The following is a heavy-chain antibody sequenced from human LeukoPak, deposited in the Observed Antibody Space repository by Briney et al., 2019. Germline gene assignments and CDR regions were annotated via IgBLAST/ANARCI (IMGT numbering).Heavy chain of an antibody. CDR3: AKGSLIVPSRSDY. Sequence: GGSLRLSCAASGFTFSSYAMSWVRQAPGKGLEWVSAISGSGGSTYYADSVKGRFTISRDNSKDTLYLQMNSLRAEDTAVYYCAKGSLIVPSRSDYWGQGTLVTVSS. D-gene: IGHD2-8*01. J-gene: IGHJ4*02. V-gene: IGHV3-23*01. CDR2: ISGSGGST. CDR1: GFTFSSYA.